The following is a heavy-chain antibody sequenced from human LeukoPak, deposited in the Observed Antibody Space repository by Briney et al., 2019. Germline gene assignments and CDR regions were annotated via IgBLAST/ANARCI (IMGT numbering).Heavy chain of an antibody. V-gene: IGHV1-69*06. CDR2: IIPIFGTA. CDR3: ARGLLYSSGWYYFDY. Sequence: ASVKVSCKASGGTFSSYAISWVRQAPGQGLEWMGGIIPIFGTANYAQKFQGRVTITADKSTSTAYMELSSLRSEDTAVYYCARGLLYSSGWYYFDYWGQGTLVTVSS. J-gene: IGHJ4*02. D-gene: IGHD6-19*01. CDR1: GGTFSSYA.